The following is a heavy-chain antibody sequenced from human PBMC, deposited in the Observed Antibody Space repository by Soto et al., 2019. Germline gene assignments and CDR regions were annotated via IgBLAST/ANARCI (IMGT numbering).Heavy chain of an antibody. D-gene: IGHD3-16*01. Sequence: GGSLRLSCAASGFTFSSYEMTWVRQVAGKGLELVSYISSSGSTIHYADSVRGRFTIYRDNAKSSLYLEMNSLRPEDTAVYYCARLSGTYGRRHYFDYWGQGTLVTVSS. CDR1: GFTFSSYE. CDR3: ARLSGTYGRRHYFDY. V-gene: IGHV3-48*03. J-gene: IGHJ4*02. CDR2: ISSSGSTI.